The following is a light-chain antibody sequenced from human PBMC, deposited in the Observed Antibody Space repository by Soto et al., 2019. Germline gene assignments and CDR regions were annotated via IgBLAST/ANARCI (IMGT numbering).Light chain of an antibody. CDR1: QDIAIY. CDR3: QQLRMYPST. V-gene: IGKV1-9*01. CDR2: AAS. Sequence: IQLTQASSSLSASVGGGVTITCRASQDIAIYLAWYKQKPGEAPKMLIYAASTLYGGVPSRFRGSGSGTDFALTITSLQAEDFATYYCQQLRMYPSTFGGGTKVDIK. J-gene: IGKJ4*01.